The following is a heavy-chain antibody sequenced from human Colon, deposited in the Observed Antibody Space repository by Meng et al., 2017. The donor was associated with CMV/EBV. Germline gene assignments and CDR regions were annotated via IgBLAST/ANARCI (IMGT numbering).Heavy chain of an antibody. J-gene: IGHJ6*02. Sequence: GGSLRLSCAVSEFTFSSFWIHWVRQAPGKGLVWVSRINSDASRTNYADSVKGRFTVSRDLSKNPVYPQMNSLRVEDTAVFYRSTSPYVSVPAAGGFGINYAMDVWGQGTTVTVSS. CDR1: EFTFSSFW. CDR3: STSPYVSVPAAGGFGINYAMDV. CDR2: INSDASRT. V-gene: IGHV3-74*01. D-gene: IGHD2-2*01.